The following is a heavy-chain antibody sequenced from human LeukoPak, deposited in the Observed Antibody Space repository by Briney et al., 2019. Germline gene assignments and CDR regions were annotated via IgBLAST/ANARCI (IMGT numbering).Heavy chain of an antibody. Sequence: PSETLSLTCAVYGGSFSGYYWSWIRQPPGKGLEWIGEINHSGSTNYNPSLKSRVTISVDTSKNQFSLKLSSVTAADTAVYYCARGFYYYGSGSPYNWFDPWGQGTLVTVSS. CDR3: ARGFYYYGSGSPYNWFDP. D-gene: IGHD3-10*01. V-gene: IGHV4-34*01. CDR2: INHSGST. J-gene: IGHJ5*02. CDR1: GGSFSGYY.